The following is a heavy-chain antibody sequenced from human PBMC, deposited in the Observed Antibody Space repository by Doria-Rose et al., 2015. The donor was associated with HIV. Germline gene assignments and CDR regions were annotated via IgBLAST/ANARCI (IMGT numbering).Heavy chain of an antibody. V-gene: IGHV2-26*01. CDR2: IFSDDER. CDR3: ARIKSSRWYHKYYFDF. D-gene: IGHD6-13*01. CDR1: GVSLSSPGMG. J-gene: IGHJ4*02. Sequence: QITLKESGPVLVKPIETLTLTCTVSGVSLSSPGMGVSWIRQPPGKALEWLANIFSDDERSYKTSLKSRLTISRGTSKSQVVLTMTDMDPVGTATYYCARIKSSRWYHKYYFDFWGQGTLVIVSA.